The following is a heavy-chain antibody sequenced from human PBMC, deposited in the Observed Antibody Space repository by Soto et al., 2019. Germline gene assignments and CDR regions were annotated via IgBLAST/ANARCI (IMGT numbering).Heavy chain of an antibody. CDR2: IDPSDSYT. V-gene: IGHV5-10-1*01. J-gene: IGHJ6*02. CDR3: AKTYYYYGMDV. CDR1: GYSRTSYW. Sequence: VESLKISCKGSGYSRTSYWISWGRQMPGKGLEWMGRIDPSDSYTNYSPSFQGHVTISADKSISTAYLQWSSLKASDTAMYYCAKTYYYYGMDVWGQGTTVTVYS.